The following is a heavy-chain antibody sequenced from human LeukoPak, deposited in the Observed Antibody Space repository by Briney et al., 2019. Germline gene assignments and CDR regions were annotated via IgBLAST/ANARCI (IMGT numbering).Heavy chain of an antibody. CDR2: IYYSGST. J-gene: IGHJ4*02. Sequence: ETLSLTCAVYGGSFSGYYWSWIRQPPGKGLEWIGYIYYSGSTNYNPSLKSRVTISVDTSKNQFSLKLSSVTAADTAVYYCAREHDYSNYGSFDYWGQGTLVTVSS. CDR3: AREHDYSNYGSFDY. CDR1: GGSFSGYY. V-gene: IGHV4-59*01. D-gene: IGHD4-11*01.